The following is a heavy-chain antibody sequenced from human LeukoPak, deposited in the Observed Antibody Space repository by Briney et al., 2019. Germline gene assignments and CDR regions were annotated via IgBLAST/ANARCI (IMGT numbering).Heavy chain of an antibody. Sequence: PGGSLRLSCAASGFTFSSYAMNWVRQAPGKGLEWVSAISGSGSSTYYADSVKGRFTISRDNARNSLYLQMDNLRAEDTGVYYCARDFYDGFALDYWGQGTLVTVSS. V-gene: IGHV3-23*01. J-gene: IGHJ4*02. D-gene: IGHD2/OR15-2a*01. CDR2: ISGSGSST. CDR3: ARDFYDGFALDY. CDR1: GFTFSSYA.